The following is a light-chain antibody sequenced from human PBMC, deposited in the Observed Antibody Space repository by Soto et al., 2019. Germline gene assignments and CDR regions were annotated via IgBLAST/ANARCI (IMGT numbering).Light chain of an antibody. V-gene: IGKV3-20*01. CDR3: QQCDSSPFT. CDR2: GTS. CDR1: RSVGSSY. J-gene: IGKJ3*01. Sequence: ENVLTQSPGTLSLSPGERATLSCSASRSVGSSYLAWYQHKPGQAPRLLIYGTSTRATGTPDRFSGSGSGTEFTLTISRLEPEDSAVYFCQQCDSSPFTFGPGTKVEI.